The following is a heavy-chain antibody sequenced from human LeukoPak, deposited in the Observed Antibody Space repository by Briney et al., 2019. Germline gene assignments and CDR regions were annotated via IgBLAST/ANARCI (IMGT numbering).Heavy chain of an antibody. CDR1: GGSFSGYY. J-gene: IGHJ5*02. CDR3: ARRAKNYDYVWGSYRYDWFDP. V-gene: IGHV4-34*01. D-gene: IGHD3-16*02. Sequence: SETLSLTCAVYGGSFSGYYWSWIRQPPGKGLEWIGEINHSGSTNYSPSLKSRVTISVDTSKNQFSLKLSSVTAADTAVYYCARRAKNYDYVWGSYRYDWFDPWGQGTLVTVSS. CDR2: INHSGST.